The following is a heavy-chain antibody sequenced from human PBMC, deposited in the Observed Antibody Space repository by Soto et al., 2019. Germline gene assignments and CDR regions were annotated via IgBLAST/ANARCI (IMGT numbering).Heavy chain of an antibody. J-gene: IGHJ6*02. V-gene: IGHV1-3*01. D-gene: IGHD3-10*01. CDR1: GYTFSTFD. Sequence: ASVKVSCKASGYTFSTFDMHWGRQAPGQSLEWMGWLNGGTGQTRYSQRFQDRVIITRDTSASTGYMELRSLRSEDTAVYYCARGKGMEENYFYYGMDIWGQGTTVTVSS. CDR2: LNGGTGQT. CDR3: ARGKGMEENYFYYGMDI.